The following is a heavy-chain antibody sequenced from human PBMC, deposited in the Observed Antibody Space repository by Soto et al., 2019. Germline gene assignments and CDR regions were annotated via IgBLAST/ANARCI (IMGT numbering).Heavy chain of an antibody. J-gene: IGHJ4*02. CDR1: GFTFSDYA. Sequence: EVQLLESGGGLVQPGGSLRLSCAASGFTFSDYAMSWVRQAPGKGLDWVSAISSSGDHTFYADSVKGRFTISRENSKNTLYLQVNSLRAEDTAVYYCAKLLRPGLQFFDFWGQGTLVTVSS. V-gene: IGHV3-23*01. CDR2: ISSSGDHT. CDR3: AKLLRPGLQFFDF. D-gene: IGHD4-4*01.